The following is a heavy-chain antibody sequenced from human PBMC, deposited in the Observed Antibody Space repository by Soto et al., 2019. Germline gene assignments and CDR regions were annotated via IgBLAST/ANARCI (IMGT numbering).Heavy chain of an antibody. CDR1: GFPFSSYA. Sequence: EVQLLESGGGFVQPGGSLGLSCAASGFPFSSYAMTWVRQAPGKGLEWVSLISGSGGSTYYADSVKGRFTISRDNSRDTLYLQMNSLRAEDTAVYYCAKVHGSGSYNNFPDYWGQGTLVIVSS. D-gene: IGHD3-10*01. CDR2: ISGSGGST. CDR3: AKVHGSGSYNNFPDY. J-gene: IGHJ4*02. V-gene: IGHV3-23*01.